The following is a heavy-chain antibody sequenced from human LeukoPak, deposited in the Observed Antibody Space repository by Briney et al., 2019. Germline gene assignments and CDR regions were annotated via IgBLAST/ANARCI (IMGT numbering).Heavy chain of an antibody. V-gene: IGHV3-74*01. CDR1: GFTFSNYW. Sequence: GGSLRLSCAASGFTFSNYWMHWVRQTPGKGLVWVSRIVSDGSSTSYADSVKGRFTISRDNAKNTLYLQMNSLRAEDTAVYYCVRDGSLPDYWGQGTLVTVSS. CDR3: VRDGSLPDY. CDR2: IVSDGSST. J-gene: IGHJ4*02.